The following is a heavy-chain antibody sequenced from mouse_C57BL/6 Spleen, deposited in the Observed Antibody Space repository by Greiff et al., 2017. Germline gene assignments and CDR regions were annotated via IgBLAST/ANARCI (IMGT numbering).Heavy chain of an antibody. CDR1: GFTFSDYG. V-gene: IGHV5-17*01. CDR2: ISSGSSTI. Sequence: EVKLVESGGGLVKPGGSLKLSCAASGFTFSDYGMHWVRQAPEKGLEWVAYISSGSSTIYYADTVKGRFTISRDNAKNTLFLQMTSLRSEDTAMYYCAGPGYYYGTWYFDVWGTGTTVTVSS. J-gene: IGHJ1*03. CDR3: AGPGYYYGTWYFDV. D-gene: IGHD1-1*01.